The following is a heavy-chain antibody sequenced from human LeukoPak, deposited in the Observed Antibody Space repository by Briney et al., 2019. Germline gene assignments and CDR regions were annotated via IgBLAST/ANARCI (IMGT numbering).Heavy chain of an antibody. CDR1: GYTFTGYY. Sequence: ASVKVSCKASGYTFTGYYMHLVRQAPGQGLEWMGWINPNTGDTNYAQKFQGRVTMTRDTSISTAYMELSSLRSDDTAVYYCARDLHWGPDYWGQGTLVTVSS. J-gene: IGHJ4*02. CDR2: INPNTGDT. CDR3: ARDLHWGPDY. V-gene: IGHV1-2*02. D-gene: IGHD7-27*01.